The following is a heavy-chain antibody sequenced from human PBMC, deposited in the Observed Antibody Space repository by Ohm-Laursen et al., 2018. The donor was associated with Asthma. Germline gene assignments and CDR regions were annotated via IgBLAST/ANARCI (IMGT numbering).Heavy chain of an antibody. CDR1: GFTFSNFG. Sequence: SLRLSCAASGFTFSNFGMHWVRQAPGKGLEWLAVISDDGSQKYYGESMKGRFTISRDNSKSTLFLDMTSLKSEDTGLYFCAKDEGRVKNWFDPWGPGTRVNVSS. V-gene: IGHV3-30*18. J-gene: IGHJ5*02. CDR3: AKDEGRVKNWFDP. CDR2: ISDDGSQK. D-gene: IGHD2/OR15-2a*01.